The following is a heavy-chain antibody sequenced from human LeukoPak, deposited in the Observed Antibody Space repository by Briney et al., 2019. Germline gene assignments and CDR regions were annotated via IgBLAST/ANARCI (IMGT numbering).Heavy chain of an antibody. CDR2: IDNGGTTT. CDR3: ARAPFKFSHPAAPPLGAFDI. J-gene: IGHJ3*02. CDR1: GFTFSGSA. D-gene: IGHD2-2*01. Sequence: PGGSLRLSCAASGFTFSGSAMHWVRQAPGKGLVWVSRIDNGGTTTLYADSVRGRFTISRDNAKNTLYLQMNSLRAEDTAVYYCARAPFKFSHPAAPPLGAFDIWGQGTMVTVSS. V-gene: IGHV3-74*01.